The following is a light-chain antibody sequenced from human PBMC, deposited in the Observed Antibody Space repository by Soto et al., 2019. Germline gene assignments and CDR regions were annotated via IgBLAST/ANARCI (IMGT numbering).Light chain of an antibody. CDR3: QQYNNWPWT. CDR1: QSISDT. V-gene: IGKV3-15*01. Sequence: EIVMTQSAVTLSVSPGGRATLSCRASQSISDTLAWYQQKPGQAPRLLIHGASTRATGFPARFSGSGSGTDFTLTISSLQSEDFAVYYCQQYNNWPWTFGQGTKVDIK. J-gene: IGKJ1*01. CDR2: GAS.